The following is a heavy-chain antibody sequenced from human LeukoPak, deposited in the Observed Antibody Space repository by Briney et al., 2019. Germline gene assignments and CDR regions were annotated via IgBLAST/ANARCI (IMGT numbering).Heavy chain of an antibody. CDR1: GFTFTTSW. Sequence: QAGGSLRLSCAASGFTFTTSWMHWFRQAPGKGLVWVSRIESDGTSTTYADSVKGRFTISRDNAKNTLYLQMNSLRAEDTAVYYCARASAPGVVVSAFDIWGQGTMVTVSS. V-gene: IGHV3-74*01. CDR2: IESDGTST. CDR3: ARASAPGVVVSAFDI. D-gene: IGHD2-15*01. J-gene: IGHJ3*02.